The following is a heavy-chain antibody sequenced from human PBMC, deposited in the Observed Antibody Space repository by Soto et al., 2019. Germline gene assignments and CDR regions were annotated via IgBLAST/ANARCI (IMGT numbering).Heavy chain of an antibody. D-gene: IGHD1-26*01. J-gene: IGHJ4*02. V-gene: IGHV4-30-4*01. CDR1: GGSISTVNYW. CDR3: AGSGALVFDF. Sequence: SETLSLTCTVSGGSISTVNYWWSWIRQSPDMGLEWIGHIYNGGSTYNNPSLESRVTMSVDTSKNQLSLTLSSVTAADTAVYYCAGSGALVFDFWGQGTLVTVSS. CDR2: IYNGGST.